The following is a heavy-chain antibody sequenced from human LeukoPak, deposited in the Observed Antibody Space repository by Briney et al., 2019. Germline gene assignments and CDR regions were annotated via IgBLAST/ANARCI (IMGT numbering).Heavy chain of an antibody. Sequence: GGSLRLSCAASGFTFSSYGMHWVRQAPGKGLEWVAFIRYDGSNKYYADSVKGRFTISRDNAKNSLYLQMNSLRAEDTAVYYCARQGDDYWGHGTLVTVSS. CDR1: GFTFSSYG. J-gene: IGHJ4*01. CDR2: IRYDGSNK. D-gene: IGHD3-16*01. V-gene: IGHV3-30*02. CDR3: ARQGDDY.